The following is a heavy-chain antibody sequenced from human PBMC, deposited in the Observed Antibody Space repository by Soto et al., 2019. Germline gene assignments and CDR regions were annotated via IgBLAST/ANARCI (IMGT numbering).Heavy chain of an antibody. CDR2: IHAGGTT. CDR1: GFTVSTNY. D-gene: IGHD3-10*01. Sequence: EVQLVESGGGLIQPGGSLRLSCAASGFTVSTNYMSWVRQAPGKGLEWASVIHAGGTTFYADSVKGRFTISRDSSKNTLYLQMNSLRAEDTAVYYCARDTNPPYYYGSRNFHGMDVWGQGTTVSVSS. V-gene: IGHV3-53*01. J-gene: IGHJ6*02. CDR3: ARDTNPPYYYGSRNFHGMDV.